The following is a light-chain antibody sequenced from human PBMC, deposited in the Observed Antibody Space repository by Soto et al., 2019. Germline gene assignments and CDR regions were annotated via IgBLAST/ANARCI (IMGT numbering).Light chain of an antibody. J-gene: IGLJ1*01. Sequence: QSALTQPASLSGSPGQSITISCTGTSSDIGAYDYVSWFQQHPGKAPKLMISEVNNRPSGVSHRFSGSKSGNTAYLTISGLHVEDDDEYFCFSFTTSSPHVFGTGTKVTVL. CDR3: FSFTTSSPHV. CDR1: SSDIGAYDY. V-gene: IGLV2-14*01. CDR2: EVN.